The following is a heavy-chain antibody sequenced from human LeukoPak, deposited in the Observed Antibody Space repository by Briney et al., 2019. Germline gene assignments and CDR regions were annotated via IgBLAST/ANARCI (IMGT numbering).Heavy chain of an antibody. V-gene: IGHV1-18*01. Sequence: GASVKVSCKASGGTFSSYAISWVRQAPGQGLEWMGWISAYNGNTNYAQKLQGRVTMTTDTSTSTAYMELRSLRSDDTAVYYCARDPSYDFWSGYQNWFDPWGQGTLVTVSS. J-gene: IGHJ5*02. CDR3: ARDPSYDFWSGYQNWFDP. CDR2: ISAYNGNT. CDR1: GGTFSSYA. D-gene: IGHD3-3*01.